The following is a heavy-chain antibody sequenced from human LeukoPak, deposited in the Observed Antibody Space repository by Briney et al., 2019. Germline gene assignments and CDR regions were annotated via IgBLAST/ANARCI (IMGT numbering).Heavy chain of an antibody. J-gene: IGHJ4*02. CDR3: ARDQRVTGRPDIDY. D-gene: IGHD6-6*01. CDR1: GFTFRNHW. CDR2: ISSDGSST. V-gene: IGHV3-74*03. Sequence: GGSLRLSSAASGFTFRNHWMHWVRQTPGKRLLWVSRISSDGSSTTYADSVKGRFTISRDNAKNTLYLQMNNLRAEDTAMYYCARDQRVTGRPDIDYWGQGTLVIVSS.